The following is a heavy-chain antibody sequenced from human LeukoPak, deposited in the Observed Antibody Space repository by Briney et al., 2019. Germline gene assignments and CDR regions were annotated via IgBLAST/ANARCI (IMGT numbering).Heavy chain of an antibody. Sequence: GGSLRLSCAASGFTFSSYGMHWVRRGPGKGLEWVAFIRYDGSNKYYADSVKGRFTISRDNSKNTLYLQMNSLRAEDTAVYYCASTVVTPFSDWGQGTLVTVSS. CDR2: IRYDGSNK. D-gene: IGHD4-23*01. CDR3: ASTVVTPFSD. J-gene: IGHJ4*02. V-gene: IGHV3-30*02. CDR1: GFTFSSYG.